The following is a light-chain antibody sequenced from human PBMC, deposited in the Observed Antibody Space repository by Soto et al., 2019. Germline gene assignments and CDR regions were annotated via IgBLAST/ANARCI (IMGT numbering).Light chain of an antibody. CDR1: QSVLYRSNSKNY. J-gene: IGKJ3*01. CDR2: WAS. CDR3: TQYYTTSVT. Sequence: DIVMTQSPDSLAVSLGESATINCKSSQSVLYRSNSKNYLAWYQQKPGQPPKLLLYWASTRESGVPDRFSGSGSGKDFTLTISSLQAEDVTAYCSTQYYTTSVTFGPG. V-gene: IGKV4-1*01.